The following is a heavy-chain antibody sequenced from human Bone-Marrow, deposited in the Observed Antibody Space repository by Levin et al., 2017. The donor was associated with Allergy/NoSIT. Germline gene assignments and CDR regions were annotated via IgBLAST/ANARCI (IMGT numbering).Heavy chain of an antibody. J-gene: IGHJ6*03. V-gene: IGHV7-4-1*02. Sequence: GESLKISCKASGYTFTSYAMNWVRQAPGQGLEWMGWINTNTGNPTYAQGFTGRFVFSLDTSVSTAYLQISSLKAEDTAVYYCARIQGPIFGVGIYYYYMDVWGKGTTVTVSS. CDR2: INTNTGNP. CDR3: ARIQGPIFGVGIYYYYMDV. D-gene: IGHD3-3*01. CDR1: GYTFTSYA.